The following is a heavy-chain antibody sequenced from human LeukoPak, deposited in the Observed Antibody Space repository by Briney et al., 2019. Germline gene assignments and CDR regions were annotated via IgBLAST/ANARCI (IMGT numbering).Heavy chain of an antibody. CDR3: ARVGIAVAGTGDYFDY. V-gene: IGHV1-2*02. CDR1: GGTFSYYP. Sequence: ASVKVSCKASGGTFSYYPISWVRQAPGQGLAWMGWINPNSGGTNYAQKFQGRVTMTRDTSISTAYMELSRLRSDDTAVYYCARVGIAVAGTGDYFDYWGQGTLVTVSS. J-gene: IGHJ4*02. CDR2: INPNSGGT. D-gene: IGHD6-19*01.